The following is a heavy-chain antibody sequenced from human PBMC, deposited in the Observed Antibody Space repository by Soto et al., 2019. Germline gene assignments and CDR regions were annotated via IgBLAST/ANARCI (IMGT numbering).Heavy chain of an antibody. V-gene: IGHV4-34*01. J-gene: IGHJ6*02. D-gene: IGHD3-10*01. CDR1: GGSFSGYY. CDR3: ARSRGYYYYYYGMDV. CDR2: INHSGST. Sequence: SETLSLTCAVYGGSFSGYYWSWIRQPPGKGLEWIGEINHSGSTNYNPSLKSRVTISVDTSKNQFSLKLSSVTSADTAVYYCARSRGYYYYYYGMDVWGQGTTVTRLL.